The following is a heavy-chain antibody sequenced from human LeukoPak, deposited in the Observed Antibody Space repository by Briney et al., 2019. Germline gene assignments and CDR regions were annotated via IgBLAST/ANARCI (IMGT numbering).Heavy chain of an antibody. CDR2: INPGGSSI. CDR1: GFTFSSCW. D-gene: IGHD1-14*01. V-gene: IGHV3-74*01. Sequence: PGRFLRLSCAAAGFTFSSCWMHWVRQVPGKGLVWVARINPGGSSITYADSVKGRFTISRDNAKNTLYLQMDSLRAEDTGVYYCARSNQADDYWGQGTLVTVSS. CDR3: ARSNQADDY. J-gene: IGHJ4*02.